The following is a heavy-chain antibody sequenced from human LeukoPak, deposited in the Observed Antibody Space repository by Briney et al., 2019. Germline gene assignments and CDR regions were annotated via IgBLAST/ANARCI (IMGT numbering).Heavy chain of an antibody. CDR3: ARGLQDYDFWSGYYFLDY. CDR1: GGSFSGYY. V-gene: IGHV4-34*01. J-gene: IGHJ4*02. D-gene: IGHD3-3*01. CDR2: INHSGST. Sequence: SETLSLTCAVYGGSFSGYYWSWIRQPPGKGLEWIGEINHSGSTNYNPSLKSRVSISVDTSKNQFSLKLSSVTAADTAVYYCARGLQDYDFWSGYYFLDYWGQGTLVTVSS.